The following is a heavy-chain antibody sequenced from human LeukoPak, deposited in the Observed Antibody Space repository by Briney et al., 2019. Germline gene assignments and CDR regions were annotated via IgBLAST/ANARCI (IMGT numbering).Heavy chain of an antibody. J-gene: IGHJ4*02. CDR3: VRLLDVDY. D-gene: IGHD1-1*01. Sequence: GGSLRLSCAAPGFPSRNYWIHWVRQAPGKGLVWVSRINPGGAITDYAGSVKGRFTISRDNAKNMVYLQMGSLRAEDTAVYYCVRLLDVDYWGQGTLVTVSS. CDR2: INPGGAIT. V-gene: IGHV3-74*01. CDR1: GFPSRNYW.